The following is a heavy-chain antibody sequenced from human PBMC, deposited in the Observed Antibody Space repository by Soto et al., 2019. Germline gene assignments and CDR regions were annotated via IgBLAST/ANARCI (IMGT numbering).Heavy chain of an antibody. V-gene: IGHV1-69*06. J-gene: IGHJ6*02. CDR3: ARTSGSYYYYAMDV. CDR2: IIPIFGTA. Sequence: SVKVSCKASGGTFSSYAISWARQAPGQGLEWMGGIIPIFGTANYAQKFQGRVTITADKSTSTAYMELSSLRSEDTAVYYCARTSGSYYYYAMDVWGQGTTVTVSS. CDR1: GGTFSSYA. D-gene: IGHD1-26*01.